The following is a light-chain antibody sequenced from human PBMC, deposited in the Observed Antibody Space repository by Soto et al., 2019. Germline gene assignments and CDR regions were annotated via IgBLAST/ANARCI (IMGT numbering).Light chain of an antibody. J-gene: IGKJ1*01. V-gene: IGKV1-5*01. Sequence: DIQMTQSPSTLSASVGDTVTITCRASQSVSRWLHWYQQKPGKAPRLLIYEASNLESGVPMRFSGSGSGTQFALTISSLQPADSATYYCQQFNSKVWTFGQGTRVEI. CDR2: EAS. CDR1: QSVSRW. CDR3: QQFNSKVWT.